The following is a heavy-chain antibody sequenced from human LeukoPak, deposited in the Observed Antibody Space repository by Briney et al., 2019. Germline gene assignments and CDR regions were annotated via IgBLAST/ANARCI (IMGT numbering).Heavy chain of an antibody. V-gene: IGHV4-39*01. D-gene: IGHD1-26*01. Sequence: AETLSLTCTVSGGSISSSSYYWGWIRQPPGKGLEWIGSIYYSRSTYYNPSLKSRVTISVDTSKNQFSLKLSSVTAADTAVYYCARRRLGIVGATSLGYWGQGTLVTVSS. CDR1: GGSISSSSYY. J-gene: IGHJ4*02. CDR3: ARRRLGIVGATSLGY. CDR2: IYYSRST.